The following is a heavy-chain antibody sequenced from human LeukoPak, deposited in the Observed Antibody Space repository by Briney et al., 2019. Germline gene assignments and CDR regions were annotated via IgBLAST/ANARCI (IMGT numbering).Heavy chain of an antibody. CDR1: GFTFSSYE. D-gene: IGHD6-19*01. J-gene: IGHJ4*02. V-gene: IGHV3-48*03. CDR3: ARDRGSGIAEAFDY. Sequence: PGGSLRLSCAASGFTFSSYEMNWVRQAPGKGLEWVSYISSSGSTIYYADSVKGRFTISRDNAENSLYLQMNSLRAEDTAVYYCARDRGSGIAEAFDYWGQGTLVTVSS. CDR2: ISSSGSTI.